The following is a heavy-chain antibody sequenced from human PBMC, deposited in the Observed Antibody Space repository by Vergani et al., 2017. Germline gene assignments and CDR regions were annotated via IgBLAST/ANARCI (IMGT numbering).Heavy chain of an antibody. V-gene: IGHV4-30-4*08. D-gene: IGHD6-13*01. CDR1: GGSISRNVYY. CDR3: ASKPTGTSWYSVKYYFDF. CDR2: IYYSGGT. Sequence: QVQLQESGPGLVKPSQTLSLTCSVSGGSISRNVYYWSWIRQPPGKGLEWLGYIYYSGGTYYNPSLKSRLTMSVDTSKNQFSLELCSVTASDTAMYYCASKPTGTSWYSVKYYFDFWGQGTLVAVSS. J-gene: IGHJ4*02.